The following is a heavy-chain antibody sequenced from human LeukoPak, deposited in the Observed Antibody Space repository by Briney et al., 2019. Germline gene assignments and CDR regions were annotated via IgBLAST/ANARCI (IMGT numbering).Heavy chain of an antibody. CDR1: GITLSNYG. J-gene: IGHJ4*02. Sequence: GGSLRLSCAASGITLSNYGMSWVRQAPGKGLEWVAGISGSGGSTNYADSVKGRFTIPRDNPKNTLYLQMNSLRAEDTAVYFCAKRGVVIRVILVGFHKEAYYFDSWGQGALVTVSS. CDR3: AKRGVVIRVILVGFHKEAYYFDS. D-gene: IGHD3-22*01. V-gene: IGHV3-23*01. CDR2: ISGSGGST.